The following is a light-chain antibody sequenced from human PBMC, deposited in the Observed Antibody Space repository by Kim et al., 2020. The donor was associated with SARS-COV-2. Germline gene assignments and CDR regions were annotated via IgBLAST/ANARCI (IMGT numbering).Light chain of an antibody. CDR3: WSCAGSYVV. Sequence: PGQSITISCTGTSADIGTYNLVSWYQHHPGKAPKLMIYEVSKRPSGVSNRFSGSKPGNTASLTISGLQAEDEGDYYCWSCAGSYVVFGGGTQLTVL. J-gene: IGLJ2*01. CDR2: EVS. V-gene: IGLV2-23*02. CDR1: SADIGTYNL.